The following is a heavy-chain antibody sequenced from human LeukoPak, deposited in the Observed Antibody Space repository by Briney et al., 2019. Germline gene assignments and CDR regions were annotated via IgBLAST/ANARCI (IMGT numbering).Heavy chain of an antibody. CDR3: ARAPDYGDPLDS. CDR2: FYAVGST. V-gene: IGHV3-53*01. J-gene: IGHJ4*02. Sequence: QPGGSLRLSCAVSGFRVSSSYMSWVRQAPGKGLEWVSVFYAVGSTYYADSVKGRFTISRDISKNMLYLQMNSLTSEDTAVYYCARAPDYGDPLDSWGQGTLDTVSS. D-gene: IGHD4-17*01. CDR1: GFRVSSSY.